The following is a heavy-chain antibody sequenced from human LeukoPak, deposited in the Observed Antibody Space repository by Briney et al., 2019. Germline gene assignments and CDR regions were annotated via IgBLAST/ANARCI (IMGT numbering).Heavy chain of an antibody. CDR2: IYHSGST. J-gene: IGHJ3*02. CDR1: GGSISSGGYS. CDR3: AREAPLWFGESRHDAFDI. V-gene: IGHV4-30-2*01. Sequence: PSQTLSLTCAVSGGSISSGGYSWSWIRQPPGKGLEWIGYIYHSGSTYYNPSLKSRVTISVDTSKNQFSLKLSSVTAADTAVYYCAREAPLWFGESRHDAFDIWGQGTMVTVSS. D-gene: IGHD3-10*01.